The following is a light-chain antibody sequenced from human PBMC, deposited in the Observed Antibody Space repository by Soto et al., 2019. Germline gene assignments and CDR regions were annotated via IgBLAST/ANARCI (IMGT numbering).Light chain of an antibody. V-gene: IGLV2-14*01. J-gene: IGLJ1*01. CDR2: EVS. CDR1: SSDVGGYNY. Sequence: QSVLTQPASVSGSPGQSITISCTGTSSDVGGYNYVSWYQQHPGKAPKLMIYEVSNRPSGVSNRFSGSKSGNTASLTISGLQAEDEADYYCSSYAGNNIYVFRTGTKLTVL. CDR3: SSYAGNNIYV.